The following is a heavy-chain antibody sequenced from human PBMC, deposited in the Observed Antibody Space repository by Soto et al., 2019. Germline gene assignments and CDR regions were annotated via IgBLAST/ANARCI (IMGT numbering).Heavy chain of an antibody. CDR1: GGTFSSYA. J-gene: IGHJ4*02. D-gene: IGHD1-26*01. CDR2: IIPIFGTA. CDR3: AHSGSCSAHFDY. Sequence: QVQLVQSGAEVKKPGSSVKVSCKASGGTFSSYAISWVRQAPGQGLEWMGGIIPIFGTANYAQKFQGRVTIXAXESKSTADMELSSLRSEDTAVYYCAHSGSCSAHFDYWGQGTLVTVSS. V-gene: IGHV1-69*12.